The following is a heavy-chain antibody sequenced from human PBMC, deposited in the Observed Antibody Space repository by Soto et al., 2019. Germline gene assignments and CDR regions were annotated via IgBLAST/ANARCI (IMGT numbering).Heavy chain of an antibody. CDR3: ARDNGREQYYDSSGYWYYFNH. J-gene: IGHJ4*02. CDR2: IYYSGST. V-gene: IGHV4-39*07. CDR1: GGSISSSSYY. Sequence: PSETLSLTCTVSGGSISSSSYYWGWIRQPPGKGLEWIGSIYYSGSTNYNPSLKSRVTISVDTSKNQFSLKLSSVTAADTAVYYCARDNGREQYYDSSGYWYYFNHWGQGTRVTVSS. D-gene: IGHD3-22*01.